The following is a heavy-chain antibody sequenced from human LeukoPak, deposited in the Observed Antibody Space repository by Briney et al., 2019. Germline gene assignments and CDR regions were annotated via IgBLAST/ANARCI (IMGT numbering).Heavy chain of an antibody. CDR3: ARNPSRRPIDY. CDR1: GFTFSNYA. V-gene: IGHV3-23*01. D-gene: IGHD6-6*01. J-gene: IGHJ4*01. CDR2: IGPGDDT. Sequence: GGSLRLSCAASGFTFSNYAMGWVRQAPRKGLEWVSVIGPGDDTHYADSVKGRFSISRDNSKSTSFLQMNSLRAEDTAVYYCARNPSRRPIDYWGQGTLVTVSS.